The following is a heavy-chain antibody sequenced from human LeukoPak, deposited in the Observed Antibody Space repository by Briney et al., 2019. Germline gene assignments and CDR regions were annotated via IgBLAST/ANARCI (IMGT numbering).Heavy chain of an antibody. V-gene: IGHV3-21*01. CDR3: ARELSSSGYYFDS. J-gene: IGHJ4*02. D-gene: IGHD5-18*01. Sequence: GGSLRLSCEASGFSLTNYGMDWVRQAPGKGLEWVSSISSGSAYIYYAASVRGRFTISRDNAKNSLYLQMNSLRAEDTAVYYCARELSSSGYYFDSWGQGNLVTVSS. CDR1: GFSLTNYG. CDR2: ISSGSAYI.